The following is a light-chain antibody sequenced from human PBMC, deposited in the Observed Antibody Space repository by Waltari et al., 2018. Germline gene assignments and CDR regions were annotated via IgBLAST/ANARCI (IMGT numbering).Light chain of an antibody. CDR1: QGFSSW. Sequence: DIQMNQSPSSVSASVGDRVTITCRTSQGFSSWLAWYQKKPGKAPKLLIYAESTLQSGVPSRFSGSGSGTHFTLTISSLQPEDIATYYCQQAYSLPRTFGQGTTVEIK. V-gene: IGKV1-12*01. CDR2: AES. J-gene: IGKJ1*01. CDR3: QQAYSLPRT.